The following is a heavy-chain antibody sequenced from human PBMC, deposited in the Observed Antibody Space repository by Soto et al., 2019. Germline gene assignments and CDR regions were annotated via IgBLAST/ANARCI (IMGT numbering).Heavy chain of an antibody. Sequence: QVQLVESGGGVVQPGRSLSLSCAASGFSFSNYAMQWVRQAPDKGLEWVAVISSDGSNKYYADSVKGRFTISRDNSRNTVYVQMNSLRTEDTAVYYCAKDGAAAGTFDYWGQGILVTVSS. CDR3: AKDGAAAGTFDY. V-gene: IGHV3-30*18. J-gene: IGHJ4*02. CDR1: GFSFSNYA. CDR2: ISSDGSNK. D-gene: IGHD6-13*01.